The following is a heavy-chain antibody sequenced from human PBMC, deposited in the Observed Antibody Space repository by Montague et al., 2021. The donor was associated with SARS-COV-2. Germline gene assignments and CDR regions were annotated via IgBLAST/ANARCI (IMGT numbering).Heavy chain of an antibody. Sequence: SLRLSCAASGFTFSIYAMSRVRQAPGKGPQWVSTFTGGNTFYADSVKGRFTISRDNYKNTLYLQMNSLGAEDTAIYYCAKAEESGNYLSVGLDSWGPGTLVTVSS. CDR3: AKAEESGNYLSVGLDS. CDR2: FTGGNT. J-gene: IGHJ4*02. D-gene: IGHD2/OR15-2a*01. CDR1: GFTFSIYA. V-gene: IGHV3-23*01.